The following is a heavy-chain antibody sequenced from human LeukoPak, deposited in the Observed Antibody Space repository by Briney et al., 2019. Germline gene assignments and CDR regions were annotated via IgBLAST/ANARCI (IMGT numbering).Heavy chain of an antibody. CDR2: IYTSGST. V-gene: IGHV4-4*07. Sequence: SETLSLTCTVSGGSISSYYWSWIRQPAGKGLEWIGRIYTSGSTNYNPSLKSRVTMSVDTSKNQFSLKPSSVTAADTAVYYCARDRGHCSSTSCYPSYNWFDPWGQGTLVTVSS. J-gene: IGHJ5*02. CDR3: ARDRGHCSSTSCYPSYNWFDP. CDR1: GGSISSYY. D-gene: IGHD2-2*01.